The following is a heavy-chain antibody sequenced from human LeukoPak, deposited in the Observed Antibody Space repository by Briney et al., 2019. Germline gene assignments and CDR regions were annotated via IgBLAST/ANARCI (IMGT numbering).Heavy chain of an antibody. Sequence: SETLSLXCTASAGSISSGDYYWSWIRQPPGKGLEWIGYIYYSGSTYYNPSLKSRVTISVDTSKNQFSLKLSSVTAADTAVYYCARDNWNDGPIDYWGQGTLVTVSS. CDR2: IYYSGST. V-gene: IGHV4-30-4*08. CDR3: ARDNWNDGPIDY. J-gene: IGHJ4*02. D-gene: IGHD1-1*01. CDR1: AGSISSGDYY.